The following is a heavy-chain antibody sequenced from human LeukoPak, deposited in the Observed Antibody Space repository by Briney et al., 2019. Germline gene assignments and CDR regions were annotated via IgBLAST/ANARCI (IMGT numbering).Heavy chain of an antibody. CDR1: GFTFSSYA. Sequence: GGSLRLSCAASGFTFSSYAMSWVRQAPGKGLEWVSAISGGGGSTYYADSVKGRFTISRDNAKNSLSLQMNSLRAEDTAVYYCVRGRTSGSSWPFDYWGQGTLVTVSS. CDR3: VRGRTSGSSWPFDY. CDR2: ISGGGGST. V-gene: IGHV3-23*01. D-gene: IGHD6-13*01. J-gene: IGHJ4*02.